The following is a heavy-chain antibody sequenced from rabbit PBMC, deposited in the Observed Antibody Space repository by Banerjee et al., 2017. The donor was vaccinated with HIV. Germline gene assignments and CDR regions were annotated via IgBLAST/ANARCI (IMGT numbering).Heavy chain of an antibody. V-gene: IGHV1S47*01. CDR1: GFDFSSYG. CDR3: VRDQARMLDL. CDR2: IDPVFGNT. Sequence: QERLVESGGGLVQPGGSLKLSCKASGFDFSSYGVSWVRQAPGKGPEWIAYIDPVFGNTYYASWVNGRFTISSHNAQNTVDLQMNSLTAADTATYFCVRDQARMLDLWGPGTLVTVS. J-gene: IGHJ4*01.